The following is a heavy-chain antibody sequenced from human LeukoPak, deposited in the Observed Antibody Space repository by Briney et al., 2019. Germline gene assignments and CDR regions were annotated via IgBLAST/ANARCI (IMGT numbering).Heavy chain of an antibody. CDR2: IKKDGSGI. D-gene: IGHD1/OR15-1a*01. V-gene: IGHV3-7*03. Sequence: PGGSLRLSCAVSGFPFSNSWMYWVRQAPGKGLEGVANIKKDGSGISYVDSVKGRFIISRDNARNSLYLLMNSLRVEDTAVYFCAGGNSMDVWGKGTAVTVSS. CDR3: AGGNSMDV. CDR1: GFPFSNSW. J-gene: IGHJ6*04.